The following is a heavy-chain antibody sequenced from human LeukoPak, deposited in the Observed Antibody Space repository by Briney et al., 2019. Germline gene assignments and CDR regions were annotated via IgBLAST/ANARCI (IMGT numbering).Heavy chain of an antibody. J-gene: IGHJ4*02. CDR3: ARDRANEGFDY. V-gene: IGHV4-4*07. Sequence: PSETLSLTCAVYGGSFSGYYWSWIRQPAGKGLEWIGRIYTSGSTNYNPSLKSRVTMSVDTSKNQFSLKLSSVTAADTAVYYCARDRANEGFDYWGQGTLVTVSS. CDR1: GGSFSGYY. CDR2: IYTSGST. D-gene: IGHD1-1*01.